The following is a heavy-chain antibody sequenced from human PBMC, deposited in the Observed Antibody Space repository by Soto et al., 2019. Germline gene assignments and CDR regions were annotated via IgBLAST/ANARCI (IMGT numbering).Heavy chain of an antibody. V-gene: IGHV4-31*03. CDR1: GASITSDGYY. CDR3: ARTVGSGSPDFDY. J-gene: IGHJ4*02. Sequence: SETLSLTCSVSGASITSDGYYWSWIRQFPGKGLEWIGHIYYSGNSYYNLSLGSRLLISVDTSKNQFSLKLSSVTAADTAVYYCARTVGSGSPDFDYWGQGILVTVSS. D-gene: IGHD3-10*01. CDR2: IYYSGNS.